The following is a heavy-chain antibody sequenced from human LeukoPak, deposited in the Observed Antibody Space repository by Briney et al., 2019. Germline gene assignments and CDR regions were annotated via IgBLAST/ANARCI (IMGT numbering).Heavy chain of an antibody. J-gene: IGHJ5*02. V-gene: IGHV3-23*01. D-gene: IGHD6-19*01. CDR2: ISSGAGTT. CDR1: GFTFSNYA. CDR3: AKDLAQSDSGWSASYDA. Sequence: GGSLRLSCAASGFTFSNYAMSWVRQAPGKGLEWVSAISSGAGTTGYADSVKGRFTIPRANSKSTIYLQMNSLGAEDTAVYYCAKDLAQSDSGWSASYDAWGQGTLVTVSS.